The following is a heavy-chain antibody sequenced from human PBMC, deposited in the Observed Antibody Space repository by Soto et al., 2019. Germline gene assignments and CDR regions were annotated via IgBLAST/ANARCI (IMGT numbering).Heavy chain of an antibody. D-gene: IGHD5-12*01. J-gene: IGHJ4*02. CDR2: IIPGFGAA. CDR1: GGTFSSYA. CDR3: ASRSEDRDGYNFDY. V-gene: IGHV1-69*12. Sequence: QVQLVQSGAEVKKPGSSVKVSCKASGGTFSSYAINWVRQAPGQGLEWMGGIIPGFGAANYAQKFQGRVTITADESTSTSYMELSSLRSEDTAVYYCASRSEDRDGYNFDYWGQGTLVTVSS.